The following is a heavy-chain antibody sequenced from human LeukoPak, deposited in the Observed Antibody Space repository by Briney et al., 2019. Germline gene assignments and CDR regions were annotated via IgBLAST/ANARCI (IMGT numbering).Heavy chain of an antibody. Sequence: ASVKVSCKASGGTFSSYAISWVRPAPGQGVEWMGGIIPIFGTANYAQKFQGRVTITADESTSTAYMELSSLRSEDTAVYYCAVGPSIKNWFDPWGQGTLVTVSS. D-gene: IGHD1-26*01. V-gene: IGHV1-69*13. CDR2: IIPIFGTA. CDR3: AVGPSIKNWFDP. CDR1: GGTFSSYA. J-gene: IGHJ5*02.